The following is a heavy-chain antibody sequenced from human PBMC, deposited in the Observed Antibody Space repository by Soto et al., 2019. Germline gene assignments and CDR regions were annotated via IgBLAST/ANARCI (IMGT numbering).Heavy chain of an antibody. V-gene: IGHV4-34*01. D-gene: IGHD1-1*01. CDR3: ARREDTGTTTVNS. Sequence: XXTLSLTCAVYSGSFSGYYWSWILQPPGKGLEWIGEINHSGSTNYNPSLKSRLTISVDASKNQFSLKLSSVTAADTAVYYCARREDTGTTTVNSWGQGTLVTVS. J-gene: IGHJ4*02. CDR1: SGSFSGYY. CDR2: INHSGST.